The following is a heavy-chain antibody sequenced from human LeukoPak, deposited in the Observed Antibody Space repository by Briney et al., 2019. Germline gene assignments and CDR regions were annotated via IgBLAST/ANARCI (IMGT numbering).Heavy chain of an antibody. Sequence: GGSLRLSCAASGFTFGTSWMSWFRQAPGTGLEWVAHTSPDGRDTYYADSVKGRFTISRDNSRNTLYLQMNSLRGEDTAVYYCAKNIGGLDYWGQGTLVTVSS. D-gene: IGHD3-10*01. CDR1: GFTFGTSW. CDR3: AKNIGGLDY. J-gene: IGHJ4*02. CDR2: TSPDGRDT. V-gene: IGHV3-7*03.